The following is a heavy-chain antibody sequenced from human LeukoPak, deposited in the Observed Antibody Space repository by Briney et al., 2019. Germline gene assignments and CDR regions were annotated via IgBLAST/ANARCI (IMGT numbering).Heavy chain of an antibody. Sequence: GGSLRLSCVVSGFTFNRCWMNWVRQAPGKGLGWVAHINPDGRDTYYVDSVKGRFTISRDNAQNSMYLQMNSLRVEDTAVYYCTSWGDATAEYFQRWGQGTLVIVSS. J-gene: IGHJ1*01. CDR1: GFTFNRCW. V-gene: IGHV3-7*01. CDR2: INPDGRDT. CDR3: TSWGDATAEYFQR. D-gene: IGHD2-21*02.